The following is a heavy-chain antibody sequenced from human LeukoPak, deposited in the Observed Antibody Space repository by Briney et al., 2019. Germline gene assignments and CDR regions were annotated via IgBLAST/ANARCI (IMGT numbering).Heavy chain of an antibody. CDR3: ARGVAARAFDY. J-gene: IGHJ4*02. V-gene: IGHV4-34*01. D-gene: IGHD6-6*01. CDR1: GGSFSGYY. CDR2: INHSGST. Sequence: SETLSLTCAVYGGSFSGYYWSWIRQPPGKGLEWIGEINHSGSTNYNPSLKSRVTISVDTSKNQFSLKLSSVTAADTAVYYCARGVAARAFDYWGQGTMVTVSS.